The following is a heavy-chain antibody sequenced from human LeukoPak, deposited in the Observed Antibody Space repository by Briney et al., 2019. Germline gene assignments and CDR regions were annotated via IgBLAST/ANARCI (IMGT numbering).Heavy chain of an antibody. J-gene: IGHJ3*02. CDR1: GYTFTDYY. CDR3: ARDLAFGEMVTNRGAFDI. Sequence: GASVKVSCKASGYTFTDYYMHWVRQAPGQGLEWMGWINPKSGGTNYAQVFQGRVTMTRDTSISTAYMELSRLRSDDTAVFYCARDLAFGEMVTNRGAFDIWGQGTTVTVSS. V-gene: IGHV1-2*02. CDR2: INPKSGGT. D-gene: IGHD5-24*01.